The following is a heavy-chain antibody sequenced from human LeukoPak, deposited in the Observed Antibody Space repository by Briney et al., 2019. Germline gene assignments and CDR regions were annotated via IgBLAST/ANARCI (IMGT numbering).Heavy chain of an antibody. CDR2: ISSSGSTI. D-gene: IGHD1-14*01. CDR3: ARESSPEGGFDI. CDR1: GFTFSSYE. J-gene: IGHJ3*02. Sequence: GGSLRLSCAASGFTFSSYEMNWVRQAPGKGLEWVSYISSSGSTIYYADSVKGRFTISRDNAKNSLYLQMNSPRAEDTAVYYCARESSPEGGFDIWGQGTMVTVSS. V-gene: IGHV3-48*03.